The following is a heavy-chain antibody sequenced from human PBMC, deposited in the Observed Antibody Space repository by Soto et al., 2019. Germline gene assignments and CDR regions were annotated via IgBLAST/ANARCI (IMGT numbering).Heavy chain of an antibody. D-gene: IGHD3-10*01. CDR3: ARWGMVRGPPYYYGMDV. CDR1: GYTFTGYY. CDR2: INPNSGGT. V-gene: IGHV1-2*04. J-gene: IGHJ6*02. Sequence: GASVKVSCKASGYTFTGYYMHWVRQAPGQGLEWMGWINPNSGGTNYAQKFQGWVTMTRDTSISTAYMELSRLRSDDTAVYYCARWGMVRGPPYYYGMDVWGQGTTVTVSS.